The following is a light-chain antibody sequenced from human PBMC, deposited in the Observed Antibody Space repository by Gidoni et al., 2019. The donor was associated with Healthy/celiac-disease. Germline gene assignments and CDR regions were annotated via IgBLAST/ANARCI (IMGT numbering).Light chain of an antibody. V-gene: IGKV4-1*01. CDR1: QSVLYSSNNKNY. CDR2: WAS. J-gene: IGKJ1*01. CDR3: QQYYSTPRT. Sequence: DIVMTQSQDSLAVSLGERATINCKSSQSVLYSSNNKNYLAWYQQKPGQPPKLLIYWASTRESGVPDLFSGSGSGTDFTLTISSLQAEDVAVYYCQQYYSTPRTFGQGTKVEIK.